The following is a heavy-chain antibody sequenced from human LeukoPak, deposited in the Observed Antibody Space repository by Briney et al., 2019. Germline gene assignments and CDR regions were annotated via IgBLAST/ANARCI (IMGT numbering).Heavy chain of an antibody. Sequence: ASVKVSCKASGYTFTSYAMHWVRQAPGQRLEWMGWINAGNGNTKYSQKFQGRVTMTRDTSTSTVYMELSSLRSEDTAVYYCARDPSLKRHFDYWGQGTLVTVSS. CDR2: INAGNGNT. V-gene: IGHV1-3*01. J-gene: IGHJ4*02. CDR3: ARDPSLKRHFDY. D-gene: IGHD1-1*01. CDR1: GYTFTSYA.